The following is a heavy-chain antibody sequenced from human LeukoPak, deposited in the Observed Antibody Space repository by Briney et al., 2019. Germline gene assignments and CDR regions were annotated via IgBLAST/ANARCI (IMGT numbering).Heavy chain of an antibody. CDR2: MFYSGRT. J-gene: IGHJ4*02. D-gene: IGHD3-10*02. V-gene: IGHV4-39*01. Sequence: SETLSLTCTVSGGSISSSGYYWGWIRQPPGKGLEWIGSMFYSGRTYYNPSLKSRVIISVDTSKNQFSLKLSSVTAADTAVYYCARVTWNYVPFDYWGQGTLVTVSS. CDR3: ARVTWNYVPFDY. CDR1: GGSISSSGYY.